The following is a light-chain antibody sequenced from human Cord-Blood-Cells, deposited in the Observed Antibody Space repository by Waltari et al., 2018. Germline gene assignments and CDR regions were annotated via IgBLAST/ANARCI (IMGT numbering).Light chain of an antibody. Sequence: DIQMTQSLSSLSASVGDRVTITCQASHDISNYLNWYQQKPGKAPKLLIYDASNLETGVPSRFSGSGSGTDFTFTISSLQPEDIATYYCQQYDNLPFTFGPGTKVDIK. CDR3: QQYDNLPFT. V-gene: IGKV1-33*01. J-gene: IGKJ3*01. CDR1: HDISNY. CDR2: DAS.